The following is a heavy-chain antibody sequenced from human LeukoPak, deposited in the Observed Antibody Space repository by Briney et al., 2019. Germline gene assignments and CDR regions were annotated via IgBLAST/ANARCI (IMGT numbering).Heavy chain of an antibody. CDR3: AKGVGSWTYHYFDY. D-gene: IGHD3-10*01. CDR2: IIPILGIA. Sequence: SVKVSCKASGGTFSSYAISWVRQAPGQGLEWMGRIIPILGIANYAQKFQGRVTITADKSTSTAYMELSSLRSEDTAVYYCAKGVGSWTYHYFDYWGQGNLVTVSS. CDR1: GGTFSSYA. J-gene: IGHJ4*02. V-gene: IGHV1-69*04.